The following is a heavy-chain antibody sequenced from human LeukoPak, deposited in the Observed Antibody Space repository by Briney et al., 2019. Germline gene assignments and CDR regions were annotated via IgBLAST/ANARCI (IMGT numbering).Heavy chain of an antibody. CDR3: ARSSNWFGGIDY. Sequence: PGRSLRLSCAASGFTFSSYAMHWVRQAPGKGLEWVAVISYDGSNKYYADSVKGRFTISRDNSKNTLHLQMNSLRAEDTAVYYCARSSNWFGGIDYWGQGTLVTVFS. J-gene: IGHJ4*02. D-gene: IGHD3-10*01. CDR1: GFTFSSYA. CDR2: ISYDGSNK. V-gene: IGHV3-30*04.